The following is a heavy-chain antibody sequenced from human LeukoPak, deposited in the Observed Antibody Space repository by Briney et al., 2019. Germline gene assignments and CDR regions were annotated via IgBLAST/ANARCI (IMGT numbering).Heavy chain of an antibody. V-gene: IGHV3-7*01. J-gene: IGHJ5*02. CDR2: IMQDGSEK. CDR1: GFTFSSYW. CDR3: AREMQYCSSNSCYFWFDP. Sequence: PGGSLRLSCAASGFTFSSYWMSWVRQAPGKGLEWVANIMQDGSEKFYVDSVKGRFTISRDNAKNSLYLQMNSLRAEDTAVFYCAREMQYCSSNSCYFWFDPWGQGTLVTVSS. D-gene: IGHD2-2*01.